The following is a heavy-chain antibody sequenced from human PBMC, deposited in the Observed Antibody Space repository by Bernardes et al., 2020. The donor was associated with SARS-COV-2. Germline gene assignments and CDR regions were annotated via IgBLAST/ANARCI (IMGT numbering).Heavy chain of an antibody. V-gene: IGHV4-34*01. Sequence: SNTLYLMCAVYGGSLSGYYGSWIRQPPGKGLEWIGEMNQSGSTNYNPSLKSRVTISVDTSKNQFSLRLSSVTAADTAVYYCARGRGDHIWGSYRVFDYWGQGTLVTVSS. CDR3: ARGRGDHIWGSYRVFDY. D-gene: IGHD3-16*02. J-gene: IGHJ4*02. CDR1: GGSLSGYY. CDR2: MNQSGST.